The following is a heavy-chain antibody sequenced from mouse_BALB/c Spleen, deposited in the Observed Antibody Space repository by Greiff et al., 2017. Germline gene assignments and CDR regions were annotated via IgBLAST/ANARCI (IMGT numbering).Heavy chain of an antibody. J-gene: IGHJ4*01. Sequence: VQLQQPGAELVMPGASVKMSCKASGYTFTDYWMHWVKQRPGQGLEWIGAIDTSDSYTSYNQKFKGKATLTVHESSSTAYMQLSSLTSEDSAVYYCARRTIAMDYWGQGTSVTVSS. V-gene: IGHV1-69*01. CDR1: GYTFTDYW. CDR3: ARRTIAMDY. CDR2: IDTSDSYT.